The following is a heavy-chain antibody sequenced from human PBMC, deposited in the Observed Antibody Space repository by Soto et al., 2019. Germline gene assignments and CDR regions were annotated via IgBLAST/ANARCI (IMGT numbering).Heavy chain of an antibody. CDR3: ARGELAAAGRGYYYYGMDV. V-gene: IGHV3-21*01. CDR2: ISSSSSYI. CDR1: GFTFSSYS. J-gene: IGHJ6*02. Sequence: GGSLRLSCAASGFTFSSYSMNWVRQAPGKGLEWVSSISSSSSYIYYADSVKGRFTISRDNAKNSLYLQMNSLRAEDTAVYYCARGELAAAGRGYYYYGMDVWGQGTTVTVSS. D-gene: IGHD6-13*01.